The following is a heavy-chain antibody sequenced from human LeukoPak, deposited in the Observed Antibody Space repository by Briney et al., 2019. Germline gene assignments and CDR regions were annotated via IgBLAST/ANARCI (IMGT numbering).Heavy chain of an antibody. CDR2: ISGSGGST. CDR1: GFTFSSYA. CDR3: AKDDSPGKEWLEVIDY. J-gene: IGHJ4*02. Sequence: GGSLRLSCAASGFTFSSYAMSWVRQAPGKGLEWVSAISGSGGSTYYADSVKGRSTISRDNSKNTLYLQMNSLRAEDTAVYYCAKDDSPGKEWLEVIDYWGQGTLVTVSS. D-gene: IGHD3-3*01. V-gene: IGHV3-23*01.